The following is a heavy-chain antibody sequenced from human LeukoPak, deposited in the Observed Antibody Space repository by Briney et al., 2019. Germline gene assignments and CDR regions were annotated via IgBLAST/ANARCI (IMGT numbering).Heavy chain of an antibody. D-gene: IGHD6-19*01. CDR2: ISSSSSYI. Sequence: PGGSLRLSCAASGFTFSSYSMNWVRQAPGKGLEWVSSISSSSSYIYYADSVKGRFTISRDNAKNSLYLQMNSLRAEDTAVYYCARDQVSVAGTGIDYWGQGTLVTVSS. CDR3: ARDQVSVAGTGIDY. V-gene: IGHV3-21*01. CDR1: GFTFSSYS. J-gene: IGHJ4*02.